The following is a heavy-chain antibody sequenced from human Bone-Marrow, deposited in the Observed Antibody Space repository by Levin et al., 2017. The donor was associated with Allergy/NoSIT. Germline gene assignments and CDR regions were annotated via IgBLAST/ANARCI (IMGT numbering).Heavy chain of an antibody. Sequence: SETLSLTCTVSGGSISSSSYYWGWIRQPPGKGLEWIGSIYYSGSTYYNPSLKSRVTISVDTSKNTLYLQMNSLRAEDTAVYYCATSDLEVVVPAAMPWRYYYYYMDVWGKGTTVTVSS. V-gene: IGHV4-39*07. CDR1: GGSISSSSYY. J-gene: IGHJ6*03. CDR2: IYYSGST. CDR3: ATSDLEVVVPAAMPWRYYYYYMDV. D-gene: IGHD2-2*01.